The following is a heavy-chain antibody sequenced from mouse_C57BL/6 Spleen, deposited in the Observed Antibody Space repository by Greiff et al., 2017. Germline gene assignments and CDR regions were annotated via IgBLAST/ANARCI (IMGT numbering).Heavy chain of an antibody. CDR1: GYAFSSYW. CDR2: IYPGDGET. V-gene: IGHV1-80*01. Sequence: VQLQQSGAELVKPGASVKISCKASGYAFSSYWMNWVKQRPGKGLEWIGQIYPGDGETNYNGKFKGKATLTADKSSSPAYMQLSSLTSEDSAVYFCARRGDYYGSSYWYFDVWGPGTTVTVSS. CDR3: ARRGDYYGSSYWYFDV. D-gene: IGHD1-1*01. J-gene: IGHJ1*01.